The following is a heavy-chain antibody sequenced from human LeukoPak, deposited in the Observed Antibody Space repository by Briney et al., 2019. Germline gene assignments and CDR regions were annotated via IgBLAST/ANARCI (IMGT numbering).Heavy chain of an antibody. D-gene: IGHD4-17*01. J-gene: IGHJ4*02. V-gene: IGHV3-23*01. CDR3: AKERLGGNYGDYAVEY. CDR2: VSGRGDGT. CDR1: GFTFTSYA. Sequence: GGSLRLSCAASGFTFTSYAMSWVRQAPGKGLEWVSSVSGRGDGTYYADSVKGRFTISRNNSKKTLDLHMDSLRAEDTAVYYCAKERLGGNYGDYAVEYWGQGTMVAVSS.